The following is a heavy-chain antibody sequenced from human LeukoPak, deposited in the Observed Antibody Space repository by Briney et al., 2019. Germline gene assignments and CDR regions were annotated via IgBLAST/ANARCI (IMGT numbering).Heavy chain of an antibody. Sequence: PGGSLRLSCAASGFTYSLFWMSWVRQAPGKGLEWVANIKQDGSEKYYVDSVKGRFTISRDDAKNSLYLQMNSLRAEDTAVYYCARGFLVLHDIDYWGQGTLVTVSS. CDR1: GFTYSLFW. CDR2: IKQDGSEK. J-gene: IGHJ4*02. D-gene: IGHD2/OR15-2a*01. CDR3: ARGFLVLHDIDY. V-gene: IGHV3-7*01.